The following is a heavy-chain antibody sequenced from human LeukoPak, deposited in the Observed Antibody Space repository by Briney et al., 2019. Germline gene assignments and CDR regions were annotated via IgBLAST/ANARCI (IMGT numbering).Heavy chain of an antibody. V-gene: IGHV3-21*01. CDR2: ISGSGTYI. J-gene: IGHJ4*02. CDR1: GFTFSNAW. CDR3: ARDLAYCGGDCGH. D-gene: IGHD2-21*01. Sequence: PGGSLRLSCAASGFTFSNAWMSWVRQAPGKGLEWVSSISGSGTYIYYADSVKGRFTISRDNAKNSVYLQMNSPRAEDTAVYYCARDLAYCGGDCGHWGQGTLVTVSP.